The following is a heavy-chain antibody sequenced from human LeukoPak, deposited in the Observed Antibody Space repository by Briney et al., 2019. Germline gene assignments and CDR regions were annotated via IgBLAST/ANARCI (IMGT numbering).Heavy chain of an antibody. V-gene: IGHV4-61*01. J-gene: IGHJ4*02. D-gene: IGHD5-18*01. CDR2: IYYSGST. CDR1: GGSISSSSYY. Sequence: SETLSLTCTVSGGSISSSSYYWSWIRQPPGKGLEWIGYIYYSGSTNYNPSLKSRVTISVDTSKNQFSLKLSSVTAADTAVYYCARALRGYSYGYDYWGQGTLVTVSS. CDR3: ARALRGYSYGYDY.